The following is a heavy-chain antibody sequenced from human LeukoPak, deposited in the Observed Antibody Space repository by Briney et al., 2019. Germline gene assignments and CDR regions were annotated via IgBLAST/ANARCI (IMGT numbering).Heavy chain of an antibody. V-gene: IGHV3-30*03. D-gene: IGHD2-21*01. CDR2: ISYDGSNK. J-gene: IGHJ6*03. CDR3: ARDQMRPYQYYMDV. CDR1: GFTFSSYA. Sequence: PGGSLRLSCAASGFTFSSYAMHWVRQAPGKGLEWVAVISYDGSNKYYADSVKGRFTIYRDNSKNTLYLQVNSLRAEDTAVYYCARDQMRPYQYYMDVWGKGTTVTVSS.